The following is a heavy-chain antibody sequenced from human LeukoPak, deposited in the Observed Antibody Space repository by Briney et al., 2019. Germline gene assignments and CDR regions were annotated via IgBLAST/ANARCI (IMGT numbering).Heavy chain of an antibody. CDR3: ARGLRFLEWLSQYYYGMDV. D-gene: IGHD3-3*01. CDR2: IYYSGST. CDR1: GGSISSGGYY. V-gene: IGHV4-31*03. J-gene: IGHJ6*02. Sequence: SQTLSLTCTVSGGSISSGGYYWSWIRQHPGKGLEWIGYIYYSGSTHYNPSLKSRVTVSVDTSKNQFSLKLSSVTAADTAVYYCARGLRFLEWLSQYYYGMDVWGQGTTVTVSS.